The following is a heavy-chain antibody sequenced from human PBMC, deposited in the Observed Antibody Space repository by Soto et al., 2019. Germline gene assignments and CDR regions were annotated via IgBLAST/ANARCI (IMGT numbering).Heavy chain of an antibody. Sequence: QVQLVESGGGVVQPGRSLRLSCAASGFTFNNFAMHWVRQAPGKGLEWVALISSDGSNKYYADSVKGRFTISRDNSKNTLFLQVNSLRAEDTAIYYWACPEKDFVLVPPAGWGQGTLVTVSS. J-gene: IGHJ4*02. V-gene: IGHV3-30-3*01. CDR3: ACPEKDFVLVPPAG. CDR2: ISSDGSNK. D-gene: IGHD2-2*01. CDR1: GFTFNNFA.